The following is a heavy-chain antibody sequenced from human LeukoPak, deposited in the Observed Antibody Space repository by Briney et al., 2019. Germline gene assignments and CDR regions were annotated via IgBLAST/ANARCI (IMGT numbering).Heavy chain of an antibody. V-gene: IGHV4-30-2*01. CDR2: IYHSGST. Sequence: SETLSLTCAVSGGSISSGGYSWSWIRQPPGKGLEWIGYIYHSGSTYYNPSLKSRVTISVDRSKNQFSLKLSSVTAADTAVYYCARGSGGYGDYSGNNWFDPWGQGTLVTVSS. CDR3: ARGSGGYGDYSGNNWFDP. CDR1: GGSISSGGYS. D-gene: IGHD4-17*01. J-gene: IGHJ5*02.